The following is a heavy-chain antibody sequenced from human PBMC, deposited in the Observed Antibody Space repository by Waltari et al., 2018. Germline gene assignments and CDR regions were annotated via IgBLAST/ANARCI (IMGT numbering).Heavy chain of an antibody. D-gene: IGHD4-17*01. CDR2: ISNDGRNT. J-gene: IGHJ4*02. CDR3: ATEYGDYVSY. Sequence: QVQLVESGGGVVQPGRSRRLSCVASGYPFRSDGMHWVRPAQGKGLERVASISNDGRNTYYADSVKGRLTISRDNSKNTLYLQINSLRPEDTALYYCATEYGDYVSYWGQGTLVTVSS. V-gene: IGHV3-30*03. CDR1: GYPFRSDG.